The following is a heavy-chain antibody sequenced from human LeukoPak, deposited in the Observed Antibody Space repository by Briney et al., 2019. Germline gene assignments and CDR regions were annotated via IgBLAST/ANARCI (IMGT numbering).Heavy chain of an antibody. CDR2: ISAYNGNT. CDR1: GYTFTSYG. J-gene: IGHJ6*03. Sequence: ASVKVSCKASGYTFTSYGISWVRQAPGQGLEWMGWISAYNGNTNYAQKLQGRVTMTTDTSTSTAYMELRSLRSDDTAVYYCARGWVGWVGPWGSSGYYLGTPSYMDVWGKGTTVTVSS. CDR3: ARGWVGWVGPWGSSGYYLGTPSYMDV. V-gene: IGHV1-18*01. D-gene: IGHD3-22*01.